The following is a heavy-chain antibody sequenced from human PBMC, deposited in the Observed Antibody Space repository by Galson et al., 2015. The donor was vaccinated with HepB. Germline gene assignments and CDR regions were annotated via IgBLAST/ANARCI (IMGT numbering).Heavy chain of an antibody. CDR2: ISDSTYKT. Sequence: SLRLSCAASGFTFSNYAMSWVRQAPGKRLEWVSAISDSTYKTYYADSVKGRFTISRDNSKNTLYLQMNSLRAEDTAAYFCAKGRKWELPLDYWGQGTLVSVSS. V-gene: IGHV3-23*01. D-gene: IGHD1-26*01. CDR3: AKGRKWELPLDY. J-gene: IGHJ4*02. CDR1: GFTFSNYA.